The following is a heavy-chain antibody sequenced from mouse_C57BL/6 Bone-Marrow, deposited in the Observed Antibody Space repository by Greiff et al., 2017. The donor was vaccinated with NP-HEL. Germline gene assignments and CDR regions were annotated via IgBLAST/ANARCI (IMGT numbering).Heavy chain of an antibody. CDR2: INPYNGGT. CDR1: GYTFTDYY. CDR3: ARGEYGCGLGY. Sequence: VQLQQSGPELVKPGASVKMSCKASGYTFTDYYMNWVKQSPGKSLEWIGDINPYNGGTSYNQKFKGKATLTVDKSSSTAYMQLSSLTSEDSAVYYCARGEYGCGLGYWGQGTTLTVSS. V-gene: IGHV1-19*01. D-gene: IGHD3-3*01. J-gene: IGHJ2*01.